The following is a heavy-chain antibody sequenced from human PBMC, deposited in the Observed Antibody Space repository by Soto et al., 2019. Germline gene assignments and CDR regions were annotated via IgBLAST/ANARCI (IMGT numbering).Heavy chain of an antibody. CDR2: FDPEDAEA. CDR1: GYTLTEFS. V-gene: IGHV1-24*01. Sequence: ASVKVSCKVSGYTLTEFSMHWVRQAPGKGLEWMGGFDPEDAEAIYAQKFQGRVTMTEDTSTDTAYMELSSLRSEDTAVYYCARDRDGYNYAFDIWGQGTVVTVSS. CDR3: ARDRDGYNYAFDI. J-gene: IGHJ3*02. D-gene: IGHD5-12*01.